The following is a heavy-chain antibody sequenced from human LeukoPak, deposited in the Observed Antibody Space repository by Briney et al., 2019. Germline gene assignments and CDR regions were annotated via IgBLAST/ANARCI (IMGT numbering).Heavy chain of an antibody. Sequence: LGESLKISCKGSGYRFTNYWIGWVRQMPGKGLEWMGIIYPGDSDTRYSLSFQGQVTISADKSISTASLHWSTLKASDSAMYYCARLIGGWHSNYAMDVWGQGTTVTVSS. J-gene: IGHJ6*02. D-gene: IGHD6-19*01. V-gene: IGHV5-51*01. CDR2: IYPGDSDT. CDR1: GYRFTNYW. CDR3: ARLIGGWHSNYAMDV.